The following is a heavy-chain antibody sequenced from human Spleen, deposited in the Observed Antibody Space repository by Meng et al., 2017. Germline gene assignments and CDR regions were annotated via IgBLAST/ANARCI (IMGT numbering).Heavy chain of an antibody. CDR1: GFTFSSYS. Sequence: GESLKISCAVSGFTFSSYSMNWVRQAPGKGLEWVSAISSSSSYIYYADSVKGRFTISRDNAKNSLYLQMNSLRAEDTAVYYCAREDKKTAEFDYWGQGTLVTVSS. CDR3: AREDKKTAEFDY. D-gene: IGHD6-25*01. J-gene: IGHJ4*02. CDR2: ISSSSSYI. V-gene: IGHV3-21*01.